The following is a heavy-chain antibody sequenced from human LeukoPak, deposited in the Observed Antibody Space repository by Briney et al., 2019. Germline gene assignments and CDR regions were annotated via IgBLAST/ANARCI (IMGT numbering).Heavy chain of an antibody. Sequence: ASVKVSCKASGYTFTSYGISWVRQAPGQGFEWMGWISAYNGNTNYAQKLQGRVTMTTDTSTSTAYMELRSLRSDDTAVYYCAREDCSGGSCYWGYWGQGTLVTVSS. CDR2: ISAYNGNT. J-gene: IGHJ4*02. CDR1: GYTFTSYG. V-gene: IGHV1-18*01. D-gene: IGHD2-15*01. CDR3: AREDCSGGSCYWGY.